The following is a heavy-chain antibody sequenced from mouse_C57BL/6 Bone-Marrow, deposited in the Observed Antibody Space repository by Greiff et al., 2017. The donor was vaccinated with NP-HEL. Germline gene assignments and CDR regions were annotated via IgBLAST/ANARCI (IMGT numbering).Heavy chain of an antibody. CDR2: INYDGSST. J-gene: IGHJ4*01. D-gene: IGHD1-1*01. Sequence: EVKLVESEGGLVQPGSSMKLSCTASGFTFSNYYMAWVRQVPEKGLEWVANINYDGSSTYYLDSLKSRFIISRDNAKNILYLQMSSLKSEDTATYYCAREIYYYGSSYAYYYAMDYWGQGTSVTVSS. CDR3: AREIYYYGSSYAYYYAMDY. CDR1: GFTFSNYY. V-gene: IGHV5-16*01.